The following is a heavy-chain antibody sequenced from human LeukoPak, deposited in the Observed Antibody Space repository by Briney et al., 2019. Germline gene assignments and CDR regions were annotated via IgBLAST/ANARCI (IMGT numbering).Heavy chain of an antibody. V-gene: IGHV3-7*01. D-gene: IGHD4-11*01. CDR3: ARDRPETNYYYYYGMDV. Sequence: PGGSLGLSCAASGFTFSSYWMSWVRQAPGKGLEWVANIKQDGSEKYYVDSVKGRFTISRDNAKNSLYLQMNSLRAEDTAVYYCARDRPETNYYYYYGMDVWGQGTTVTVSS. CDR2: IKQDGSEK. CDR1: GFTFSSYW. J-gene: IGHJ6*02.